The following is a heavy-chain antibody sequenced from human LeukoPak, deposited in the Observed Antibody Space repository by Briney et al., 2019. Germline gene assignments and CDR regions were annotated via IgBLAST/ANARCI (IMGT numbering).Heavy chain of an antibody. V-gene: IGHV1-8*02. J-gene: IGHJ4*02. CDR1: GYTFTSYG. CDR2: IIPIFGTA. CDR3: ARGAPSQGYFDY. Sequence: ASVKVSCKASGYTFTSYGISWVRQAPGQGLEWMGRIIPIFGTANYAQKFQGRVTMTRNTSISTAYMELSRLRSEDTAVYYCARGAPSQGYFDYWGQGTLVTVSS. D-gene: IGHD6-6*01.